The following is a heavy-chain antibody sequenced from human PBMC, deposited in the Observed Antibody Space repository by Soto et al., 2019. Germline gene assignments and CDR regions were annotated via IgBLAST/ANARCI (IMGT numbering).Heavy chain of an antibody. CDR3: ARHPSPWTAMVTHWYFDY. V-gene: IGHV5-51*01. CDR1: GYSFTSYW. J-gene: IGHJ4*02. Sequence: EVQLVQSGAEVKKPGESLKISCKGSGYSFTSYWIGWVRQMPGKGLEWMGIIYPGDSDTRYSPSFQGQVTISADKSISTAYLQWSSLKASDTAMYYCARHPSPWTAMVTHWYFDYWGQGTLVTVSS. D-gene: IGHD5-18*01. CDR2: IYPGDSDT.